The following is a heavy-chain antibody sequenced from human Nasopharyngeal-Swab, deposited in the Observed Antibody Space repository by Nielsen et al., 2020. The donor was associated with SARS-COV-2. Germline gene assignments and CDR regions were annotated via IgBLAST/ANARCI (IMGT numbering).Heavy chain of an antibody. V-gene: IGHV3-30*18. CDR3: AKLGSIVGATTGY. J-gene: IGHJ4*02. CDR2: ISYGGSNK. Sequence: WIRQPPGKGLEWVAVISYGGSNKYYADSVKGRFTISRDNSKNTLYLQMNSLRAEDTAVYYCAKLGSIVGATTGYWGQGTLVTVSS. D-gene: IGHD1-26*01.